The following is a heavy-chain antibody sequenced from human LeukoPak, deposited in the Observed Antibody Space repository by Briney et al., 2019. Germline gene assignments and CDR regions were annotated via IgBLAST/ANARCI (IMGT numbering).Heavy chain of an antibody. CDR2: ISSSGSTI. V-gene: IGHV3-48*03. D-gene: IGHD4-17*01. J-gene: IGHJ6*03. Sequence: GGSLRLSCAASGFAFSSYEMNWVRQAPGKGLEWVSYISSSGSTIYYADSVKGRFTISRDNAKNSLYLQMNSLRAEDTAVYYCARDRPMTTVTTTGTTYYYYYYMDVWGKGTTVTVSS. CDR1: GFAFSSYE. CDR3: ARDRPMTTVTTTGTTYYYYYYMDV.